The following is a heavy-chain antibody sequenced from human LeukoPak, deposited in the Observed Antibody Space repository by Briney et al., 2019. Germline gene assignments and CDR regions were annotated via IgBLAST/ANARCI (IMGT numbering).Heavy chain of an antibody. Sequence: SSETLSLTCTVSGGSISSSSYYWGWIRQPPGKGLEWIGEINHSGSTNYNPSLKSRVTISVDTSKNQFSLKLSSVTAADTAVYYCARIGGRIPRIGYWGQGTLVTVSS. CDR2: INHSGST. V-gene: IGHV4-39*07. D-gene: IGHD4-23*01. J-gene: IGHJ4*02. CDR1: GGSISSSSYY. CDR3: ARIGGRIPRIGY.